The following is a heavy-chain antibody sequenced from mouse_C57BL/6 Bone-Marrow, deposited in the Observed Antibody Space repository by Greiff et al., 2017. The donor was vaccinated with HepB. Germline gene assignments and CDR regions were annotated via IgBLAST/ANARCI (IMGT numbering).Heavy chain of an antibody. CDR2: VYPGSGST. J-gene: IGHJ2*01. CDR3: ARHEEVTGTYFDY. Sequence: VHLVESGAELVKPGASVKLSCKASGYTFTEYTIHWVKQRSGQGLEWIGWVYPGSGSTKYNEKFKDKATLTADKSSSTVYMELSSLTSEDSAVYFCARHEEVTGTYFDYWGQGTTLTVSS. CDR1: GYTFTEYT. D-gene: IGHD4-1*01. V-gene: IGHV1-62-2*01.